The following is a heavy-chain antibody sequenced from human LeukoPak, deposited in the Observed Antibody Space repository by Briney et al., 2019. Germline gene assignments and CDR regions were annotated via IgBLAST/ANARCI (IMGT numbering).Heavy chain of an antibody. V-gene: IGHV3-72*01. D-gene: IGHD3-10*01. J-gene: IGHJ4*02. Sequence: TGGSLRFSCAASGFTFSDYYMDWVRQAPGKGREWVGRPRKGANSYTTEYAASVKGRCTISRDDAKNYLSLLINSQKTEDPCGDYCVRVLGESCFDHWGQGTLVTVSS. CDR1: GFTFSDYY. CDR3: VRVLGESCFDH. CDR2: PRKGANSYTT.